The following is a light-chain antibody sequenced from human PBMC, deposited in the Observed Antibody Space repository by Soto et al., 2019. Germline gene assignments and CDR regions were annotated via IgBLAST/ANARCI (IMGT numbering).Light chain of an antibody. V-gene: IGLV2-8*01. J-gene: IGLJ1*01. CDR3: KSYAGSNNYV. CDR1: KNDIGVYDF. Sequence: QSVLTQPPSASGSPGQSVTISCTGTKNDIGVYDFVSWYQHHPGKAPRLIIYEVVQRPSGVPDRFSGSKSGNTASLTVSGLQAEDEGDYFCKSYAGSNNYVLGSGTKV. CDR2: EVV.